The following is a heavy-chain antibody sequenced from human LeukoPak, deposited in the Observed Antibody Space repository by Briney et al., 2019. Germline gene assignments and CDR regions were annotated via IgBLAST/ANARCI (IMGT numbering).Heavy chain of an antibody. CDR2: IYTSGST. CDR3: ARASYSYDINGWVPFDY. J-gene: IGHJ4*02. Sequence: SETLSLTCTVSGGSISSYYWSWIRQPAGKGLAWIGRIYTSGSTNYNPSLKSRVTISGDTSKNQFSLRLSSVTASDTAVYYCARASYSYDINGWVPFDYWGQGTLVTVSS. CDR1: GGSISSYY. D-gene: IGHD3-22*01. V-gene: IGHV4-4*07.